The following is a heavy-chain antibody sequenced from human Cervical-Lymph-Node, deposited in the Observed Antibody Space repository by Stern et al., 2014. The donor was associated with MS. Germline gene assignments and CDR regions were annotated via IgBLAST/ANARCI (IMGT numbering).Heavy chain of an antibody. CDR1: GGSISGSY. CDR3: ARDPLSFGGSAFDI. J-gene: IGHJ3*02. CDR2: ISHLGST. D-gene: IGHD3-10*01. Sequence: VQLVQSGPGLVKSSETLSLTCTVSGGSISGSYWNWIRQPPGKGLEWIGYISHLGSTNYNPSLKSRVTISVDTSRNRFSLKMSSVTAADAAVYFCARDPLSFGGSAFDIWGQGTMVAVSS. V-gene: IGHV4-59*01.